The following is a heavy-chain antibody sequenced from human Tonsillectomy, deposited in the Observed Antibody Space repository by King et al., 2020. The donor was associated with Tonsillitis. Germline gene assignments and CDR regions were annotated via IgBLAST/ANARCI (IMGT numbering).Heavy chain of an antibody. V-gene: IGHV4-38-2*01. D-gene: IGHD6-19*01. Sequence: QLQESGPGLVKPSETLSLTCAVSGYSIRSGYYWGWIRQHPGKGLEWIGSIYDSGSTYYNPSPKSRLTISLDTSKNQFSLKLSSVTAADTAMYYCARGVGYISGGYYFDYWGQGTLVTVSS. J-gene: IGHJ4*02. CDR3: ARGVGYISGGYYFDY. CDR1: GYSIRSGYY. CDR2: IYDSGST.